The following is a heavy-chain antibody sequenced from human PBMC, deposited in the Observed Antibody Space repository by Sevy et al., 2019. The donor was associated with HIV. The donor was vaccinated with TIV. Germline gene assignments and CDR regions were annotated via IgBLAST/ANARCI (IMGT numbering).Heavy chain of an antibody. Sequence: GGSLRLSCAASGFTFSSYGMHWVRPAPGKGLEWVAGIWYDGNNKDYADSVKGRFTISRDNSKNTVYLQMNSLRAEDTAVYYCAKGIAAAGYYFDFWGQGTLVTVSS. CDR2: IWYDGNNK. D-gene: IGHD6-13*01. V-gene: IGHV3-33*06. J-gene: IGHJ4*02. CDR1: GFTFSSYG. CDR3: AKGIAAAGYYFDF.